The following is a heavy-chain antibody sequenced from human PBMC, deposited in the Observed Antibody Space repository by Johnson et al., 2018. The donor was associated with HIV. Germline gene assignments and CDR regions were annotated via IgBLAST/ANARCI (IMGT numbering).Heavy chain of an antibody. CDR3: ARDLRGAFDI. CDR1: GFTFSNYA. CDR2: ISYDGSNK. Sequence: QLVESGGGVVRPGRSLRLSCAASGFTFSNYAMHWVRQAPGKGLEWVALISYDGSNKYHADSVKGRFTISRDNSKNTLYLQMNSLRAEDTAVYYCARDLRGAFDIWGQGTMVTVSS. J-gene: IGHJ3*02. V-gene: IGHV3-30-3*01.